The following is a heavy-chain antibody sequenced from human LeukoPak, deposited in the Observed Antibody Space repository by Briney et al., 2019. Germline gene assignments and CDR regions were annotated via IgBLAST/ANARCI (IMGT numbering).Heavy chain of an antibody. D-gene: IGHD2-2*01. CDR3: ARDLGGLPVAIPSWLDP. CDR2: IGFTGTYI. J-gene: IGHJ5*02. V-gene: IGHV3-21*01. Sequence: GGSLRLSCAASGFTFSSYSMNWVRQAPGKGLEWVSSIGFTGTYIYYADSVRGRFTISRDNAKNSPYLQMNSLRAEDTAVYYCARDLGGLPVAIPSWLDPWGQGTLVTVSS. CDR1: GFTFSSYS.